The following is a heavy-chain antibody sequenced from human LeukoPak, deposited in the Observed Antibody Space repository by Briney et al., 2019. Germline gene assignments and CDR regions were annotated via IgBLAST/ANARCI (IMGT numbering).Heavy chain of an antibody. CDR3: TIAHITSSRSYYIPSWFDP. J-gene: IGHJ5*02. Sequence: GVSLRLSCAASGFTVVNAWMTWVRQAPGKGLEWVGGIKSRTDGAATDYAATVKGRFTISRDDSENTLYLQINSLKTQDAAVYYSTIAHITSSRSYYIPSWFDPWGQGTLVTVSS. D-gene: IGHD3-10*01. V-gene: IGHV3-15*01. CDR1: GFTVVNAW. CDR2: IKSRTDGAAT.